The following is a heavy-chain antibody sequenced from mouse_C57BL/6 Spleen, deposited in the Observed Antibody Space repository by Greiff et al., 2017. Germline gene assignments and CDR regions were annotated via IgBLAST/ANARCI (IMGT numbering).Heavy chain of an antibody. V-gene: IGHV1-22*01. J-gene: IGHJ3*01. Sequence: VQLKQSGPELVKPGASVKMSCKASGYTFTDYNMHWVKQSHGKSLEWIGYINPNNGGTSYNQKFKGKATLTVNKSSSTAYMELRSLTSEDSAVYYCARGDYNWAWFAYWGQGTLVTVSA. D-gene: IGHD4-1*02. CDR1: GYTFTDYN. CDR3: ARGDYNWAWFAY. CDR2: INPNNGGT.